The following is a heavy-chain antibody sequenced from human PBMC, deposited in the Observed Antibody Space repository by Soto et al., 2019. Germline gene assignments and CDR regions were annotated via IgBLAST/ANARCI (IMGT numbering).Heavy chain of an antibody. CDR1: GFTFSNAW. Sequence: PGGSLRLSCAASGFTFSNAWMSWVRQAPGKGLEWVGRIKSKTDGGTTDYAAPVKGRFTISRDDSKNTLYLQMNSLKTEDTAVYYCTTDQNSNYGGFDYWGQGTLVTVSS. D-gene: IGHD4-4*01. CDR3: TTDQNSNYGGFDY. V-gene: IGHV3-15*01. CDR2: IKSKTDGGTT. J-gene: IGHJ4*02.